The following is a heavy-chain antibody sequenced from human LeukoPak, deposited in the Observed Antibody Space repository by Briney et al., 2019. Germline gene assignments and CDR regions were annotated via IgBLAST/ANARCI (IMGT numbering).Heavy chain of an antibody. CDR3: ARIGRDLYSKQSDY. CDR1: GFTFSSYG. V-gene: IGHV3-21*01. Sequence: GGSLRLSCAASGFTFSSYGMNWVRQAPGKGLEWVSSISSSSSYIYYADSVKGRFTISRDNAKNSLYLQMNSLRAEDTAVYYCARIGRDLYSKQSDYWGQGTLVTVSS. J-gene: IGHJ4*02. D-gene: IGHD6-13*01. CDR2: ISSSSSYI.